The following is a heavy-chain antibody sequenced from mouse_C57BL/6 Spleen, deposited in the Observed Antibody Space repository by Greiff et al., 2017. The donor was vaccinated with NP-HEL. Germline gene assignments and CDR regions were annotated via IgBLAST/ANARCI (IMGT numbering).Heavy chain of an antibody. Sequence: LMESGAELVRPGASVKLSCKASGYTFTDYYINWVKQRPGQGLEWIARIYPGSGNTYYNEKFKGKATLTAEKSSSTAYMQLSSLTSEDSAVYFCARGGNEEAYWGQGTLVTVSA. CDR3: ARGGNEEAY. D-gene: IGHD2-1*01. CDR1: GYTFTDYY. CDR2: IYPGSGNT. V-gene: IGHV1-76*01. J-gene: IGHJ3*01.